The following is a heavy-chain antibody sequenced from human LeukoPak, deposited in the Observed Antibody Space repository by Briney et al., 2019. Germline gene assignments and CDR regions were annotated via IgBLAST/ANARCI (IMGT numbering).Heavy chain of an antibody. D-gene: IGHD5-24*01. J-gene: IGHJ4*02. V-gene: IGHV3-69-1*01. CDR2: ISSSSTI. Sequence: ETLSLTCTVSGGSISSSSYYWGWIRQAPGKGLEWVSYISSSSTIYYADSVKGRFTISRDNAKNSLYLQMNSLRAEDTAVYYCARSTMATITYFDYWGQGTLVTVSS. CDR1: GGSISSSSYY. CDR3: ARSTMATITYFDY.